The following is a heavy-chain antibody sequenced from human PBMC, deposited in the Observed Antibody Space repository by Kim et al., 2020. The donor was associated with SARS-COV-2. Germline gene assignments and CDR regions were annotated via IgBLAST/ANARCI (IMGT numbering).Heavy chain of an antibody. CDR1: GFTFSSYG. CDR3: ARDKYCSSTSCPPAVAGFDY. CDR2: ISYDGSNK. Sequence: GGSLRLSCAASGFTFSSYGMHWVRQAPGKGLEWVAVISYDGSNKYYADSVKGRFTISRDNSKNTLYLQMNSLRAEDTAVYYCARDKYCSSTSCPPAVAGFDYWGQGTLVTVSS. J-gene: IGHJ4*02. D-gene: IGHD2-2*01. V-gene: IGHV3-33*05.